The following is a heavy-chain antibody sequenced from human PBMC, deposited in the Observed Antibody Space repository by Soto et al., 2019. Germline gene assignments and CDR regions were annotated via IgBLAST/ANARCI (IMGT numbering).Heavy chain of an antibody. J-gene: IGHJ5*02. Sequence: GGSLRLSCTASGFTFGDYAMSWVRQAPGKGLEWVGFIRSKAYGGTTEYAASVKGRFTISRDDSKSIAYLQMNSLKTEDTAVYYCTRDRVNRGIVRPAWGQGTLVTVSS. V-gene: IGHV3-49*04. D-gene: IGHD3-10*01. CDR1: GFTFGDYA. CDR2: IRSKAYGGTT. CDR3: TRDRVNRGIVRPA.